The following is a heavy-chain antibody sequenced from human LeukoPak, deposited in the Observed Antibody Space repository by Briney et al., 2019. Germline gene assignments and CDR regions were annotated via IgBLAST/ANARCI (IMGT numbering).Heavy chain of an antibody. D-gene: IGHD3-22*01. CDR1: GYSFTGYY. V-gene: IGHV1-2*02. CDR3: ARGDYYDSSGYLDSRNNWFDP. CDR2: INPNSGAT. J-gene: IGHJ5*02. Sequence: ASVKVSCKASGYSFTGYYMHWVRQAPGQGLEWMGWINPNSGATHYAQKFQGGVTMTRDTSISTVYMELSRLGSDDTAVYYCARGDYYDSSGYLDSRNNWFDPWGQGTLVTVSS.